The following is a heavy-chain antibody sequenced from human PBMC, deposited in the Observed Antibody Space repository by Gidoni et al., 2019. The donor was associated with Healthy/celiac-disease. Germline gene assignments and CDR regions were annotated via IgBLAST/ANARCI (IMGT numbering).Heavy chain of an antibody. V-gene: IGHV3-7*03. CDR2: IKYDGSQT. Sequence: EVQLVESGGGLVQPGGSLSLSCVTSGFTFSRYWMSWVRQAPGKGLEWVANIKYDGSQTYYVDSLKGRFTISRDNAKNSLDLQMNSLRDEDTAVYYCARMAEAGWDCWGQGTLVTVSS. CDR1: GFTFSRYW. D-gene: IGHD6-13*01. J-gene: IGHJ4*02. CDR3: ARMAEAGWDC.